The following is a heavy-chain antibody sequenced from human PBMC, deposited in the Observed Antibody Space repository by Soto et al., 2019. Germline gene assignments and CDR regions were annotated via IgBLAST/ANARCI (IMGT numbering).Heavy chain of an antibody. D-gene: IGHD2-2*01. CDR2: INSDGSST. CDR1: GFTFSSYW. J-gene: IGHJ4*02. Sequence: GGSLRLSCAASGFTFSSYWMHWVRQAPGKGLVWVSRINSDGSSTSYADSVKGRFTISRDNAKNTLYLQMNSLRAEDTAVYYCATPRILDCSSTSCQLFDYWGQGTLVTVSS. CDR3: ATPRILDCSSTSCQLFDY. V-gene: IGHV3-74*01.